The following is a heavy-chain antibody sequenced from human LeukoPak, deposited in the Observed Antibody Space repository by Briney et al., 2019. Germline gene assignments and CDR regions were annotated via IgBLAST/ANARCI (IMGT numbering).Heavy chain of an antibody. CDR3: ARLPGIAAAGMGSAFDI. CDR2: ISYDGSNK. D-gene: IGHD6-13*01. Sequence: PGGSLRLSCAASGFTFSSYAMHWVRQAPGKGLEWVAVISYDGSNKYYADSVKGRFTISRDNSKNTLYLQMNSLRAEDTAVYYCARLPGIAAAGMGSAFDIWGQGTMVTVSS. V-gene: IGHV3-30-3*01. J-gene: IGHJ3*02. CDR1: GFTFSSYA.